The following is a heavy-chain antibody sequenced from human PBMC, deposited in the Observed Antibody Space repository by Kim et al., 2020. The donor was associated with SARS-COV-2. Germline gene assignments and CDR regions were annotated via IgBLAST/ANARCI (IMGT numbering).Heavy chain of an antibody. V-gene: IGHV4-4*02. D-gene: IGHD5-12*01. Sequence: NYNPSLKSRVTISVDRSKNQFSLSLNSVTAADTAVYYCAGHSEYSLGDWGQGTLVTVSS. CDR3: AGHSEYSLGD. J-gene: IGHJ4*02.